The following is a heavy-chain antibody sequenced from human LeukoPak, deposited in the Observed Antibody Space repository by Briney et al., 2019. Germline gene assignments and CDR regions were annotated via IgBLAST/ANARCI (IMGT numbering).Heavy chain of an antibody. Sequence: SETLSLTCTVSGGSISSSSYYWGWIRQPPGKGLEWIGSIYYSGSTYYNPSLKSRVTISVDTSKNQFSLKLSSVTAADTAVYYCARRDFDWFLQDDAFDIWGQGTMVNVSS. J-gene: IGHJ3*02. CDR3: ARRDFDWFLQDDAFDI. D-gene: IGHD3-9*01. CDR1: GGSISSSSYY. CDR2: IYYSGST. V-gene: IGHV4-39*01.